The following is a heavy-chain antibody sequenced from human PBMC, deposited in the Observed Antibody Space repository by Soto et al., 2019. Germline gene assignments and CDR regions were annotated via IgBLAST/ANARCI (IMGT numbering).Heavy chain of an antibody. CDR2: ISGSGGST. V-gene: IGHV3-23*01. J-gene: IGHJ6*02. Sequence: EVPLLESGGGLVQPGGSLRLSCAASGFTFSSYAMSWVRQAPGKGLEWVSAISGSGGSTYYADSVKGRFTISRDNSKNTLYLQMNSLRAEDTAVYYCAKAQYSSSYYYYYGMDVWGQGTTVTVSS. D-gene: IGHD6-13*01. CDR3: AKAQYSSSYYYYYGMDV. CDR1: GFTFSSYA.